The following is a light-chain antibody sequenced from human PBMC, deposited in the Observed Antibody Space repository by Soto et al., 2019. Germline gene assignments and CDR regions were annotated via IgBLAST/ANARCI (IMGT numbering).Light chain of an antibody. J-gene: IGKJ1*01. Sequence: EIVMTQSPATLSVSPGERATLSCRASQSISSTLAWYQQKPGQAPRLLINNAFNRATGIPARFSGSLSGTEFILTITSLQPDDFTTYYCQQYNSYPWTFGQGTKVDIK. CDR2: NAF. CDR3: QQYNSYPWT. CDR1: QSISST. V-gene: IGKV3D-15*01.